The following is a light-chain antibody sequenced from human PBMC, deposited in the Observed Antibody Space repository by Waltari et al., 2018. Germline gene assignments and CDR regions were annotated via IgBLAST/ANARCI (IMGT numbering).Light chain of an antibody. Sequence: DIVMTQSPDSLAVSLGERATINCKSSQSVLYSSNNKNYLAWYQQKPGQPPKLLIYWASTRESGVPDRFSGSGSGTDFTLTISSLLAEDVALHYCQQYYTTPPTFGPGTKVDIK. J-gene: IGKJ3*01. CDR1: QSVLYSSNNKNY. V-gene: IGKV4-1*01. CDR3: QQYYTTPPT. CDR2: WAS.